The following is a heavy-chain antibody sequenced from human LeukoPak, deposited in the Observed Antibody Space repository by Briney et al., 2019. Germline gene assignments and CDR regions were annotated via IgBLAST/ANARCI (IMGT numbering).Heavy chain of an antibody. Sequence: ASVKVSCKASGYTFTSYDINWVRQATGQGLEWMGWVNPNSGNTGYAQKFQGRVTITRNTSISTAYMELSSLRSEDTAVYYCARGRRIFGVVIEYYFDYWGQGTLVTVSS. CDR1: GYTFTSYD. V-gene: IGHV1-8*03. CDR3: ARGRRIFGVVIEYYFDY. D-gene: IGHD3-3*02. CDR2: VNPNSGNT. J-gene: IGHJ4*02.